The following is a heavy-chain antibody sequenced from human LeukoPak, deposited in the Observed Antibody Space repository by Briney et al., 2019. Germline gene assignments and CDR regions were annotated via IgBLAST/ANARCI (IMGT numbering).Heavy chain of an antibody. CDR2: IYYSGST. D-gene: IGHD5-24*01. CDR1: GGSISSYY. Sequence: MTSETLSLTCTVSGGSISSYYWSWIRQPPGKGLEWIGYIYYSGSTIYNPSLKSRVTISVDTSKNQFSLKLSSVTAADTAVYYCARGEMATVYDYWGQGTLVTVSS. CDR3: ARGEMATVYDY. J-gene: IGHJ4*02. V-gene: IGHV4-59*12.